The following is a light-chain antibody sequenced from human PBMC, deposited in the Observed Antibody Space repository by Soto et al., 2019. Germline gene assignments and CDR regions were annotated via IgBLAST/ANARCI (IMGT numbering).Light chain of an antibody. J-gene: IGKJ5*01. CDR1: QSVSSY. CDR3: QHYVSPPIT. Sequence: EIVLTQSPGTLSLSPGESAALSCRASQSVSSYLAWYQQKPGQAPRLFIYDASNRATGIPARFSGSGSGTDFTLTISRLEPEDFAVYYCQHYVSPPITFGQGTRLEIK. V-gene: IGKV3-11*01. CDR2: DAS.